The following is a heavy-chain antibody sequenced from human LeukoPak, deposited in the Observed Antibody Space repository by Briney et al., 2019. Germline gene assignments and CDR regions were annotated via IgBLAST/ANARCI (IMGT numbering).Heavy chain of an antibody. CDR3: TLEWYYDFWSGFFSPYGMDV. V-gene: IGHV3-23*01. J-gene: IGHJ6*02. CDR1: GFTFSSYA. CDR2: ISGSGGST. D-gene: IGHD3-3*01. Sequence: PGGSLRLSCAASGFTFSSYAMSWVRQAPGKGLEWVSAISGSGGSTYYADSVKGRFTISRDNSKNTLYLQMNSLKTEDTAVYYCTLEWYYDFWSGFFSPYGMDVWGQGTTVTVSS.